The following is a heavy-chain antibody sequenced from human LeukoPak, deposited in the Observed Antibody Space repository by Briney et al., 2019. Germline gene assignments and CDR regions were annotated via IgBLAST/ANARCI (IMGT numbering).Heavy chain of an antibody. J-gene: IGHJ4*02. CDR2: ISYDGSNK. V-gene: IGHV3-30*03. CDR3: TTDPPGDYYDSSGYYV. CDR1: GFTFSSYG. D-gene: IGHD3-22*01. Sequence: GGSLRLSCAASGFTFSSYGMHWVRQAPGKGLEWVAVISYDGSNKYYADSVKGRFTISRDDSKNTPYLQMNSLKTEDTAVYYCTTDPPGDYYDSSGYYVWGQGTLVTVSS.